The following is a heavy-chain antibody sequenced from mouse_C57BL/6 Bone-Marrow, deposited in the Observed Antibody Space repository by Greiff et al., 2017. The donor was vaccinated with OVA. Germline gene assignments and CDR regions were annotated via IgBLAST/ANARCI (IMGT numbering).Heavy chain of an antibody. CDR2: ISSGGDYI. CDR3: TQVEDWYFDV. CDR1: GFTFSSYA. V-gene: IGHV5-9-1*02. Sequence: EVKVEESGEGLVKPGGSLKLSCAASGFTFSSYAMSWVRQTPEKRLEWVAYISSGGDYIYYADTVKGRFTISRDNARNTLYLQMSSLKSEDTAMYYCTQVEDWYFDVWGTGTTVTVSS. J-gene: IGHJ1*03. D-gene: IGHD1-3*01.